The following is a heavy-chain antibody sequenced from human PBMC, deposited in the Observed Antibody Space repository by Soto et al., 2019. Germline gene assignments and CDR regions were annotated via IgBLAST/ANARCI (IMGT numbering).Heavy chain of an antibody. CDR3: AKSYGDTWKHYYFDY. D-gene: IGHD3-3*02. V-gene: IGHV3-23*01. Sequence: EVQLLESGGGLIKPGGSLRLSCAASRFTFSGYSMSWVRQAAGKGLEWVSGISGSGGSTYYADSVKGRFTISRDNSESTLFLQMNSLRAEDTALYYCAKSYGDTWKHYYFDYWGQGTLVTVSS. J-gene: IGHJ4*02. CDR1: RFTFSGYS. CDR2: ISGSGGST.